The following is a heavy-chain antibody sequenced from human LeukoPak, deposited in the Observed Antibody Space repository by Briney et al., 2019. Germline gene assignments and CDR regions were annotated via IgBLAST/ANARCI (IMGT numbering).Heavy chain of an antibody. CDR3: ARAHVVSGRQGT. CDR1: GYSISSSYY. CDR2: IYHSGST. J-gene: IGHJ5*02. V-gene: IGHV4-38-2*01. D-gene: IGHD2-15*01. Sequence: SETLSLTCAVSGYSISSSYYWGLIRQPPGKGLEWIGSIYHSGSTYYNPSLKSRVTISVDTSKNQFSLKLSSVTAADTAVYYCARAHVVSGRQGTWGQGTLVTVSS.